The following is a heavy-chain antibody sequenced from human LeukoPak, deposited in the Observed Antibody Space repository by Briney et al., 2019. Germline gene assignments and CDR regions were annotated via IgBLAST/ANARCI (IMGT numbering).Heavy chain of an antibody. J-gene: IGHJ4*02. Sequence: GESLQISCKGSGYSFTIYWIGWVRQMPGEGLEWMGIFYPGASDTSYSPSFQGQVTISADKSISTAYLQWSSLKTSDTAMYYCAISPSSGWYYWGQGTLVTVSS. CDR1: GYSFTIYW. D-gene: IGHD6-19*01. CDR3: AISPSSGWYY. V-gene: IGHV5-51*01. CDR2: FYPGASDT.